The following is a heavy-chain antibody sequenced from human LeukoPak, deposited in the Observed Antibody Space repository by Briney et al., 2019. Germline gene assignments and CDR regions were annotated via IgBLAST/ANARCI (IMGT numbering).Heavy chain of an antibody. CDR1: GFAFSFYA. D-gene: IGHD6-19*01. CDR3: AKPVSGGLAVTAGWFHP. CDR2: IIANSGTT. Sequence: GGTLRLSCAASGFAFSFYAMSWLRQPPGKGLEWVSTIIANSGTTSYAASVRGRFTISRDNSKNTLYLQVNTLRADDTATYYCAKPVSGGLAVTAGWFHPWGQGTLVVVSS. V-gene: IGHV3-23*01. J-gene: IGHJ5*01.